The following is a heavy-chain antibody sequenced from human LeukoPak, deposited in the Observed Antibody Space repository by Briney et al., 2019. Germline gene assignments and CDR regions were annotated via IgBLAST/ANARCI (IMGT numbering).Heavy chain of an antibody. CDR1: GYTFTCYY. J-gene: IGHJ4*02. D-gene: IGHD6-19*01. CDR2: INPSGGST. CDR3: ARQYSSGWYDY. V-gene: IGHV1-46*01. Sequence: ASVKVSCKASGYTFTCYYMHWVRQAPGQGLEWMGIINPSGGSTSYAQKFQGRVTMTRDTSTSTVYMELSSLRSEDTAVYYCARQYSSGWYDYWGQGTLVTVSS.